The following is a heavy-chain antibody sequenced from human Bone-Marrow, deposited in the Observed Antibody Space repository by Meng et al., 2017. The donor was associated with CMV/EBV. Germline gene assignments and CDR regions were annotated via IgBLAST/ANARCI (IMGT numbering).Heavy chain of an antibody. CDR1: GGTFSSYA. J-gene: IGHJ6*02. D-gene: IGHD2-2*01. V-gene: IGHV1-69*05. Sequence: SVKVSCKASGGTFSSYAISWVRQAHGQGLEWMGGIIPIFGTANYAQKLQGRVTITTDESTSKAYMELSSLRSEYTAVYYCARDNGIVVVPAASLYYGMDVWGQGTTVTVSS. CDR3: ARDNGIVVVPAASLYYGMDV. CDR2: IIPIFGTA.